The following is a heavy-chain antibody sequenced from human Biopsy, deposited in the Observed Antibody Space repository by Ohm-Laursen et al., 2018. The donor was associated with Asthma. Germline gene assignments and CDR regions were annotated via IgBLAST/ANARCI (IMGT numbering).Heavy chain of an antibody. Sequence: SLRLSCTASGFSFSEFVMHWVRQAPGKGPEWVAVISYDGSTKYYADSVKGRFTISRDNSKNTLYLQMSSLRGDDTAVYYCARDMNRDGWYFDYWGQGTLVTVSS. CDR2: ISYDGSTK. D-gene: IGHD5-24*01. J-gene: IGHJ4*02. CDR3: ARDMNRDGWYFDY. V-gene: IGHV3-30*03. CDR1: GFSFSEFV.